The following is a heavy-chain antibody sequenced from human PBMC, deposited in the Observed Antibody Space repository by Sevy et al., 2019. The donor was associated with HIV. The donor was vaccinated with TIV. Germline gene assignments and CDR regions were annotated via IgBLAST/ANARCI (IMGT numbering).Heavy chain of an antibody. D-gene: IGHD1-7*01. CDR2: IIPIFGTA. CDR1: GGTFSSYA. Sequence: ASVKVSCKASGGTFSSYAISWVRQAPGQGLEWMGGIIPIFGTANYAQKFQGRVTITADESTSTAYMELSSLSSEDTAVYYCARASITGATYYYYYGMDVWGQGTTVTVSS. J-gene: IGHJ6*02. CDR3: ARASITGATYYYYYGMDV. V-gene: IGHV1-69*13.